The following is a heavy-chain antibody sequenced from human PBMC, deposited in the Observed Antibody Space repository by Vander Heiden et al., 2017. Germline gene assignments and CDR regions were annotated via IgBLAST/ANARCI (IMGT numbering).Heavy chain of an antibody. CDR2: INPNTGNP. Sequence: QVQLVQSGSELKKPGASVKVSCKVSGYTFTSYAMNWVRQAPGQGLEWMGWINPNTGNPTYAQGFTGRFVFSLDTSVSTAYLQICSLKAEDTAVYYCAREFSNYYDSSGVVDYWGQGTLVTVSS. D-gene: IGHD3-22*01. J-gene: IGHJ4*02. CDR1: GYTFTSYA. V-gene: IGHV7-4-1*01. CDR3: AREFSNYYDSSGVVDY.